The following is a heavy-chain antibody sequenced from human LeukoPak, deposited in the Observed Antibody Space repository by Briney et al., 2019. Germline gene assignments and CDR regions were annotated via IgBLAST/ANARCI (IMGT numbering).Heavy chain of an antibody. Sequence: PGGSLRLSCAASGLTFSSYGMHWVRQAPGKGLEWVAVIWYDGSNKYYADSVKGRFTISRDNSKNTLYLQMNSLRAEDTAVYYCARDWRGRGYSYGQLGGFDPWGQGTLVTVSS. CDR1: GLTFSSYG. CDR3: ARDWRGRGYSYGQLGGFDP. J-gene: IGHJ5*02. V-gene: IGHV3-33*01. D-gene: IGHD5-18*01. CDR2: IWYDGSNK.